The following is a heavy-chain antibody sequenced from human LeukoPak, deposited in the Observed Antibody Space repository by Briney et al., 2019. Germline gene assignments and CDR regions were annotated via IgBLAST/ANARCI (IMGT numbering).Heavy chain of an antibody. J-gene: IGHJ4*02. V-gene: IGHV1-46*01. CDR1: GYTFTSYY. D-gene: IGHD1-1*01. Sequence: ASVKVSCKASGYTFTSYYMHWVRQALGQGLEWMGIINPSGGSTSYAQKFQGRVTMTRDTSTSTVYMELSSLRSEDTAVYYCALLQLERSFDYWGQGTLVTVSS. CDR3: ALLQLERSFDY. CDR2: INPSGGST.